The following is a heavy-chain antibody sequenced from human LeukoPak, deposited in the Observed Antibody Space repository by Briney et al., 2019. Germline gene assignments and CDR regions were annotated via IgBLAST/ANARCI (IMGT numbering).Heavy chain of an antibody. V-gene: IGHV4-59*01. CDR2: IYYSGST. Sequence: SGTLSLTCAVSGGSISNYYWSWIRQPPGKGLEWIGYIYYSGSTNYNPSLKSRVTISVDTSKNQFSLKLSSVTAADTAVYYCARERSMVRGVGWFDPWGQGTLVTVSS. J-gene: IGHJ5*02. CDR1: GGSISNYY. D-gene: IGHD3-10*01. CDR3: ARERSMVRGVGWFDP.